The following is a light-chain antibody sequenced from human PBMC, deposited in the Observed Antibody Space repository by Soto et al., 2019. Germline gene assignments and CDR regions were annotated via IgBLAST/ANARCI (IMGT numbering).Light chain of an antibody. CDR3: QQLNSYPLT. V-gene: IGKV1-9*01. Sequence: DIQLTQSPSFLSASVGDRVTITCRASQGISSFLAWYQQQPGKAPKLLIYSASTLQSGVPSRFSGSGSGTELTLTISSLQPEDFATYYCQQLNSYPLTFGQGTKVEI. J-gene: IGKJ1*01. CDR1: QGISSF. CDR2: SAS.